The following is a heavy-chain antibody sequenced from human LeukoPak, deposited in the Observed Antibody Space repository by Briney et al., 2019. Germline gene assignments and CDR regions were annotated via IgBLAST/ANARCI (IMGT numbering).Heavy chain of an antibody. CDR2: IVVGSGNT. Sequence: TSVKVSCKASGFTFTSSAVQWVRQARGQRLEWIGWIVVGSGNTNYAQEFQERVTITRDMSTSTAYMELSSLRSEDTAVYYCAADRYYDSSGRHYYYGMDVWGQGTTVTVSS. V-gene: IGHV1-58*01. J-gene: IGHJ6*02. D-gene: IGHD3-22*01. CDR3: AADRYYDSSGRHYYYGMDV. CDR1: GFTFTSSA.